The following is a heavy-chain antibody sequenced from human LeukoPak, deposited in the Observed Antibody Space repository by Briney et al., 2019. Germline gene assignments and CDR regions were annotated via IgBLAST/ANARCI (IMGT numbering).Heavy chain of an antibody. CDR1: GFIFSSYA. V-gene: IGHV4-34*08. CDR2: INHSGST. J-gene: IGHJ4*02. CDR3: RIYLAGYYCDTSAYCQPDF. Sequence: ESLRLSCAASGFIFSSYATSWVRQPPGKGLEWIGEINHSGSTNYNPSLKSRVTISVDTSKNQFSLKLSSVTAADTAVYYCRIYLAGYYCDTSAYCQPDFWGQGTLVTVSS. D-gene: IGHD3-22*01.